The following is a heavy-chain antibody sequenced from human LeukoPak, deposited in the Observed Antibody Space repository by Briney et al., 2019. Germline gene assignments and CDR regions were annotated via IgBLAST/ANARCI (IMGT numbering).Heavy chain of an antibody. V-gene: IGHV4-31*03. J-gene: IGHJ5*02. D-gene: IGHD6-13*01. CDR1: GGSISSGGYY. CDR2: IYYSGST. Sequence: SETLSLTCTVSGGSISSGGYYWSWIRQHPGKGLEWIGYIYYSGSTYYNSSLKSRVTISVDTSKNQFSLKLSSVTAADTAVYYCARDRVGSWYGTGWFDPWGQGTLVTVSS. CDR3: ARDRVGSWYGTGWFDP.